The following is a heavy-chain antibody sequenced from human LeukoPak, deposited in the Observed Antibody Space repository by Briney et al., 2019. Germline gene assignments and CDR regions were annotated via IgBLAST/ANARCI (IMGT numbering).Heavy chain of an antibody. CDR1: GGSLSSGGYY. CDR2: IYHSGST. J-gene: IGHJ4*02. D-gene: IGHD6-13*01. Sequence: SETLSLTCTVSGGSLSSGGYYWSWIRQPPGKGLEWIAYIYHSGSTYYNPSLKSRVTISVDRSKNQFSLKLDSVTAADTAVYYCARDYSSSWFNDWGQGTLVTVSS. V-gene: IGHV4-30-2*01. CDR3: ARDYSSSWFND.